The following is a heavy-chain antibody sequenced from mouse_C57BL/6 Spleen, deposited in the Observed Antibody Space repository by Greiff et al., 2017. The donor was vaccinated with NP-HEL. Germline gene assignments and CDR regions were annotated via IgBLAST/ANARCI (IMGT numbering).Heavy chain of an antibody. V-gene: IGHV5-4*01. CDR3: ARDYDYDDGFDY. CDR1: GFTFSSYA. J-gene: IGHJ2*01. CDR2: ISDGGSYT. D-gene: IGHD2-4*01. Sequence: EVHLVESGGGLVKPGGSLKLSCAASGFTFSSYAMSWVRQTPEKRLEWVATISDGGSYTYYPDNVKGRFTISRDNAKNNLYLQMSHLKSEDTAMYYCARDYDYDDGFDYWGQGTTLTVSS.